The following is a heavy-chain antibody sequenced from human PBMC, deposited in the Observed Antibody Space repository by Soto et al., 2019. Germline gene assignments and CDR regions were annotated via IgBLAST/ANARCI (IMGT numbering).Heavy chain of an antibody. CDR2: ISYDGSNK. V-gene: IGHV3-30-3*01. CDR1: QFSFSSYA. D-gene: IGHD6-19*01. Sequence: PGGSLRLSCVASQFSFSSYAMHWVRQAPGKGLEWVAVISYDGSNKYYADSVKGRFTISRDNSKNTLYLQMNSLRAEDTAVYYCAKAVAGPFDYWGQGTLVTVSS. CDR3: AKAVAGPFDY. J-gene: IGHJ4*02.